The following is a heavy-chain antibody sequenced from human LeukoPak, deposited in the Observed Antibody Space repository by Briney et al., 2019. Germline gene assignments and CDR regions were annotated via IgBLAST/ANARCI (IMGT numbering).Heavy chain of an antibody. V-gene: IGHV3-21*01. CDR2: ISSSSSYI. D-gene: IGHD5-18*01. CDR3: SRLRGYSYGYGDY. Sequence: GGSLRLSCAASGFTFSSYSMNWVRQAPGKGLEWVSSISSSSSYIYYADSVKGRFTISRDNAKNSLYLQMNSLRAEDTAVYYCSRLRGYSYGYGDYWGQGTLVTVSS. J-gene: IGHJ4*02. CDR1: GFTFSSYS.